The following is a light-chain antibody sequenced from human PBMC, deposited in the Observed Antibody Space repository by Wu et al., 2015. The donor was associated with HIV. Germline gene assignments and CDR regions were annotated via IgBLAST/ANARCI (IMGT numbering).Light chain of an antibody. Sequence: VMTQSPATLSVSPGETATLACRASESVGGDVAWYQQKPGQAPRLLIYGAVSRPTGIAARFRGSGSGTEFSLTISSLESEDFAVYYCHQRSTWPQTFGQGTKLEIQ. CDR1: ESVGGD. V-gene: IGKV3-15*01. CDR3: HQRSTWPQT. J-gene: IGKJ2*01. CDR2: GAV.